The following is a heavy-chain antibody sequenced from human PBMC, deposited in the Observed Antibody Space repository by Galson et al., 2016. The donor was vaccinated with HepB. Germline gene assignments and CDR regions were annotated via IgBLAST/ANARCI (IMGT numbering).Heavy chain of an antibody. D-gene: IGHD4-17*01. CDR3: ARGKSLWTTPWNYGLDV. CDR1: GFTFSSHS. V-gene: IGHV3-21*01. J-gene: IGHJ6*04. Sequence: SLRLSCAASGFTFSSHSMNWVRQAPGKGLEWISSITSGSSYIYYADSVKGRFTISRENADNSLYLQMNSLRPGDTAVYYCARGKSLWTTPWNYGLDVWGKGTTVTVSS. CDR2: ITSGSSYI.